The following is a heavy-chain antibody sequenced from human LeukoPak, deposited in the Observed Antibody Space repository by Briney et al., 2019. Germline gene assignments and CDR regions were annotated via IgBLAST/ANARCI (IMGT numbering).Heavy chain of an antibody. D-gene: IGHD3-22*01. CDR1: GFTFSSYG. V-gene: IGHV3-30*03. CDR2: ISYDGSNK. Sequence: PGGSLRLSCAASGFTFSSYGMHWVRQAPGKGLEWVAVISYDGSNKYYADSVKGRFTISRDNSKNTLYLQMNSLRAEDTAVYYCARDGVDYYDSSGYPAYWGQGTLVTVSS. CDR3: ARDGVDYYDSSGYPAY. J-gene: IGHJ4*02.